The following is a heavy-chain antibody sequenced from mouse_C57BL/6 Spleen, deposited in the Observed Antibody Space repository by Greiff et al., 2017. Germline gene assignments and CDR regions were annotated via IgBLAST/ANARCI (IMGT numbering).Heavy chain of an antibody. CDR1: GFTFTGYY. CDR2: IRNKANGYTT. J-gene: IGHJ3*01. CDR3: ARPYATVGATGFAY. D-gene: IGHD1-1*01. Sequence: EVQVVESGGGLVQPGGSLSLSCAASGFTFTGYYMCWVRQPPGKALEWLGFIRNKANGYTTAYSASVQGRFTISSDNSHSILYLQMNALRAEDSATYYCARPYATVGATGFAYWGQGTLVTVSA. V-gene: IGHV7-3*01.